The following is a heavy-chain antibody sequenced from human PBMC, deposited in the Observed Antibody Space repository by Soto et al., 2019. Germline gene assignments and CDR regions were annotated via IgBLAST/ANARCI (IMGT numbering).Heavy chain of an antibody. CDR2: INPNSGGT. V-gene: IGHV1-2*02. J-gene: IGHJ4*02. CDR1: GGTFSSYA. D-gene: IGHD3-9*01. Sequence: ASVKVSCKASGGTFSSYAISWVRQAPGQGLEWMGWINPNSGGTNYAQKFQGRVTMTRDTSISTAYMEPSRLRSDDTAVYYCARGRYYDILTGSGPIDYWGQGTLVTVSS. CDR3: ARGRYYDILTGSGPIDY.